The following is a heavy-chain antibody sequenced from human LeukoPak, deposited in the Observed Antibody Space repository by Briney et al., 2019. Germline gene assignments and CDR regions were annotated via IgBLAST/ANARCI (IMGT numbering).Heavy chain of an antibody. CDR3: ARSEYSMSSGVDY. Sequence: PSETLSLTCTVSGGSISSYYWSWIRQPPGKGLEWIGYIHYSGSTKYNPSLKSRVIISIDTSKNQFSLKLSSVTAADTAVYYCARSEYSMSSGVDYWGQGTLVTVSS. J-gene: IGHJ4*02. CDR2: IHYSGST. V-gene: IGHV4-59*08. D-gene: IGHD6-6*01. CDR1: GGSISSYY.